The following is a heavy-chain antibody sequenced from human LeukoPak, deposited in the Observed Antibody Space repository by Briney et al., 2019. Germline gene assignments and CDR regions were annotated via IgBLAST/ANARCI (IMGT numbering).Heavy chain of an antibody. V-gene: IGHV3-33*01. Sequence: GRSLRLSCAASGFTFRTSGMHWFRQAPGKGLEWVALLWNDATSQFYADSVKGRFTISRDNSENTLYLYMNSLRAEDTAVYYCARDQYKSTPADPWGRGTLVTVSS. J-gene: IGHJ5*02. CDR2: LWNDATSQ. CDR3: ARDQYKSTPADP. CDR1: GFTFRTSG. D-gene: IGHD1-1*01.